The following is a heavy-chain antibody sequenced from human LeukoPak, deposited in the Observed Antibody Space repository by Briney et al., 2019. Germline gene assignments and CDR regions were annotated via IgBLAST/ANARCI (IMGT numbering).Heavy chain of an antibody. CDR1: GFLVNNYY. V-gene: IGHV3-66*03. CDR2: IRDSGET. Sequence: GGSLRLSCTVSGFLVNNYYMSWVRQAPGKGLEWVSLIRDSGETFYADSVKGRFTISRDNSKNTMFLQMNRLTVEDTAVYFCARDRAVTQLWVAFDSWGQGTPVTVSS. CDR3: ARDRAVTQLWVAFDS. J-gene: IGHJ5*01. D-gene: IGHD4-17*01.